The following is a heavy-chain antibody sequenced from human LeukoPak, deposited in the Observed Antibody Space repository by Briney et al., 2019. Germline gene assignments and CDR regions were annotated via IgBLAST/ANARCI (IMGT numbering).Heavy chain of an antibody. V-gene: IGHV1-2*02. CDR2: INPNSGGT. CDR1: GYTFTGYY. CDR3: ARETGYCSSTSCWIDY. J-gene: IGHJ4*02. Sequence: EASVKVSCKASGYTFTGYYMHWVRQAPGQGLEWMGWINPNSGGTNYAQKFQGRVTMTRDTSISTAYMELSRLRSDDTAVYYCARETGYCSSTSCWIDYWGQGTLVTVSS. D-gene: IGHD2-2*01.